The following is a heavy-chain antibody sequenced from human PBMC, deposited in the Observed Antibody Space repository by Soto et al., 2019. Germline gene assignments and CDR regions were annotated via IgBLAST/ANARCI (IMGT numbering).Heavy chain of an antibody. D-gene: IGHD2-15*01. Sequence: QITLKESGPPLVKPTRPLTLTGTFLGFSPSSSGLGVAGILQPPGKALEWLPLIYWDDDKRYSPSLKTRLTVTKDTSKNQVVFTMTDMDPVDTATYFCAHRDCGGGSCPFDYWGQGTLVTVSS. CDR3: AHRDCGGGSCPFDY. CDR2: IYWDDDK. CDR1: GFSPSSSGLG. J-gene: IGHJ4*02. V-gene: IGHV2-5*02.